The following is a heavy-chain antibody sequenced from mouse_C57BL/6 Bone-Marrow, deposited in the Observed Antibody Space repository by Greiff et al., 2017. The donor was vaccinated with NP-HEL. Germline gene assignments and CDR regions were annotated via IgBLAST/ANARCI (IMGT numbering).Heavy chain of an antibody. CDR2: INPGSGGT. V-gene: IGHV1-54*01. D-gene: IGHD4-1*01. Sequence: VKLMESGAELVRPGTSVKVSCKASGYAFTNYLIEWVKQRPGQGLEWIGVINPGSGGTNYNEKFKGKATLTADKSSSTAYMQLSSLTSEDSAVYFCARWSTGTGAWFAYWGQGTLVTVSA. CDR3: ARWSTGTGAWFAY. CDR1: GYAFTNYL. J-gene: IGHJ3*01.